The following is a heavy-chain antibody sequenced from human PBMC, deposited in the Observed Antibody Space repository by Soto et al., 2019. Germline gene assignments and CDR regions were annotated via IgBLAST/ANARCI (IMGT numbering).Heavy chain of an antibody. CDR3: ARDKYSYGYLDY. V-gene: IGHV3-30-3*01. CDR2: ISYDGSNK. J-gene: IGHJ4*02. CDR1: GFTFSSYA. Sequence: QVQLVESGGGVVQPGRSLRLSCAASGFTFSSYAMHWVRQAPGKGLEWVAVISYDGSNKYYADSVKGRFTISRDNSKNTLYLQMNSLRAEDTAVYYCARDKYSYGYLDYWGQGTLVPVSS. D-gene: IGHD5-18*01.